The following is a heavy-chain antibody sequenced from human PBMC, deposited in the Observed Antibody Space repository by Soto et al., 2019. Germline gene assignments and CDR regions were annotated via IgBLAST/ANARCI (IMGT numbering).Heavy chain of an antibody. D-gene: IGHD6-19*01. Sequence: EVQLVESGGGLVQPGGSLRLSCAASGFTFSSYEMNWVRQAPGKGLEWVSYISSSSSTIYYADSVKGRFTISRDNAKNSLYLQMNSLRAEDTAVYYCAREHSSAYYYYGMDVWGQGTTVTVSS. CDR1: GFTFSSYE. CDR2: ISSSSSTI. CDR3: AREHSSAYYYYGMDV. J-gene: IGHJ6*02. V-gene: IGHV3-48*03.